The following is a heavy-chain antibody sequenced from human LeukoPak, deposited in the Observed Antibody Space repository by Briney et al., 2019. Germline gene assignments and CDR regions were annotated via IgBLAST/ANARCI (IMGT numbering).Heavy chain of an antibody. V-gene: IGHV3-48*01. Sequence: GGSLRLSCVASGFTFSNYGVDWVRQAPGKGLEWVSYISSSSSSIDYADSVKGRFTISRDNAKNSLFLQMNSLRAEDTAIYYCARGGAARPDYWGQGTLVTVSS. CDR3: ARGGAARPDY. CDR2: ISSSSSSI. D-gene: IGHD6-6*01. J-gene: IGHJ4*02. CDR1: GFTFSNYG.